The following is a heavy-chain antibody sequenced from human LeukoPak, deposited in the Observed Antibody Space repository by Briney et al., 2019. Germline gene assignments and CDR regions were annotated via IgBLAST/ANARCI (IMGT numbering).Heavy chain of an antibody. Sequence: GASVKVSCKVSGYTLTELSMHWVRQAPGKGLEWMGWIDTNTGNPTYAQGFTGRFVFSLDTSVSTAYLQISSLKTEDTAVYYCARELLITRTWFDPWGQGTLVTVSS. CDR1: GYTLTELS. CDR3: ARELLITRTWFDP. J-gene: IGHJ5*02. CDR2: IDTNTGNP. D-gene: IGHD3-22*01. V-gene: IGHV7-4-1*02.